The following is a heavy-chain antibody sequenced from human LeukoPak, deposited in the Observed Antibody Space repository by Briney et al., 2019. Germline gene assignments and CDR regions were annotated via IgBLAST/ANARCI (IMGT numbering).Heavy chain of an antibody. J-gene: IGHJ6*02. CDR2: INHNGNVN. D-gene: IGHD2-15*01. CDR1: GFTFSSYW. Sequence: GGSLRLSWAASGFTFSSYWMNWARQAPGKGLEWVASINHNGNVNYYVDSVKGRFTISRDNAKNSLYLQMSNLRAEDTAVYFCARGGGFDVWGQGATVTVSS. V-gene: IGHV3-7*03. CDR3: ARGGGFDV.